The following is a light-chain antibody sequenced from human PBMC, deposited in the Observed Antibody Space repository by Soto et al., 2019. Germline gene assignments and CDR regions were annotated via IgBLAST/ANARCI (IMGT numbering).Light chain of an antibody. J-gene: IGKJ1*01. V-gene: IGKV1-5*01. Sequence: MYQSPSTLSASVGDRVTITCRASQSISSWLAWYQQKPGKAPKLLIFDASSLESGTPSRFSGSGSGTEFTLTISSLQPDDFATYYCQHYNSYSEAFGQGTKV. CDR3: QHYNSYSEA. CDR1: QSISSW. CDR2: DAS.